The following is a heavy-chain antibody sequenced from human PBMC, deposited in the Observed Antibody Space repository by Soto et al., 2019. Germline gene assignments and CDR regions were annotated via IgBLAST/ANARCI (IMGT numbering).Heavy chain of an antibody. J-gene: IGHJ6*02. Sequence: QVQLVQSGAEVKKPGSSVKGSCKVSGGTFSNYAIDWVRLAPGHGLEWMGGIVPIFGKTYYTQKFQGRATISADDSTATDYMDMSSLRSKDTAIYYCARFEAVAVLYNYHGLDVWGQGTAVTVSS. D-gene: IGHD6-19*01. CDR3: ARFEAVAVLYNYHGLDV. CDR1: GGTFSNYA. CDR2: IVPIFGKT. V-gene: IGHV1-69*12.